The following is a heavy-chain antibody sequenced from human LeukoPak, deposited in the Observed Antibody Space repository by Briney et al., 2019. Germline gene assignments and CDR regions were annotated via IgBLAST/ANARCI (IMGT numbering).Heavy chain of an antibody. CDR1: GGSISSSSYY. CDR2: IYYSGST. J-gene: IGHJ5*02. CDR3: AREPGIFRGFDP. Sequence: SETLSLTCTVSGGSISSSSYYWGWIRQPPGKGLEWIGSIYYSGSTYYNPSLKSRVTISVDTSKNQFSLKLSSVTAADTAVYYCAREPGIFRGFDPWGQGTLVTVSS. V-gene: IGHV4-39*07.